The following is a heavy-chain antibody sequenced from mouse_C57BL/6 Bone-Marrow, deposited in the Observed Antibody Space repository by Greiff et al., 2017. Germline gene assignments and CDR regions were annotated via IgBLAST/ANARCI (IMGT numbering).Heavy chain of an antibody. Sequence: QVQLQQSGAELARPGASVKMSCKASGYNFNNYTMHWVKQRPVQGLEWIGHINPSSGYTKYNQKFKDKATLTAAKSSSTAYLQLSSLTSEDSTVYYCSSTRFSYWGQGTLVTVSA. CDR1: GYNFNNYT. CDR2: INPSSGYT. CDR3: SSTRFSY. V-gene: IGHV1-4*01. J-gene: IGHJ3*01.